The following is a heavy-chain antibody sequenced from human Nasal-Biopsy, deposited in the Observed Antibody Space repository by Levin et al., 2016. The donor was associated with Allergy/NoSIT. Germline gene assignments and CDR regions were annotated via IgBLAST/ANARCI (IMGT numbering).Heavy chain of an antibody. V-gene: IGHV1-3*01. J-gene: IGHJ4*02. CDR1: GYTFTRYA. CDR3: ARFRATSLDFDY. CDR2: INPGNENT. Sequence: ASVKVSCKASGYTFTRYAIHWVRQAPGQRLEWMGWINPGNENTRYSQKFQGRVAFTRDTSATTVYIDLTSLTFEDSAVYYCARFRATSLDFDYWGQGTLVTVSS.